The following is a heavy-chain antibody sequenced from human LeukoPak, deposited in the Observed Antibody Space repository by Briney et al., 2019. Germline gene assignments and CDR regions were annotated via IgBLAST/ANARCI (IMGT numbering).Heavy chain of an antibody. J-gene: IGHJ4*02. D-gene: IGHD5-12*01. V-gene: IGHV2-5*01. CDR2: IYWNDDK. CDR1: GFSLSTSGVG. Sequence: ESGPTLVKPTQTLTLTCTFSGFSLSTSGVGVGWIRQPPGKALEWLALIYWNDDKRYSPSLKSRLTITKDTSKNQVVLTMTNMDPVDTATYYCAHSCRGYSGCTIPSFDYWGQGTLVTVSS. CDR3: AHSCRGYSGCTIPSFDY.